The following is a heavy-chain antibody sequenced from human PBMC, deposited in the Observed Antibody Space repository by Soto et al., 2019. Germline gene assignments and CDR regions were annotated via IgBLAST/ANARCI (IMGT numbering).Heavy chain of an antibody. V-gene: IGHV3-53*01. D-gene: IGHD6-19*01. CDR3: ARDLAVADIAFDI. CDR2: IYSGGGT. CDR1: GFTVSSNY. J-gene: IGHJ3*02. Sequence: PGGSLRLSCTASGFTVSSNYMNWVRQAPGKGLEWVSVIYSGGGTYYADSVKGRFTISRDNSKNTLYLQMNSLRAEDTAIYYCARDLAVADIAFDIWDQGTMVTVSS.